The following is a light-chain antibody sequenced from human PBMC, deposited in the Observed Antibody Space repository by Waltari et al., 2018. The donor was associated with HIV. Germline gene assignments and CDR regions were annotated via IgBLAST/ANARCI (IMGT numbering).Light chain of an antibody. CDR2: SSN. V-gene: IGLV1-47*01. CDR3: AAWDDSLSGYV. Sequence: QSVLTQPPSASGTPGQRVTISCSGSSSNIGSSYVYWYQQVPGTAPKLLIYSSNHRPSGVPDRFSGSKSGPSASLAISGLRSEDEADYYCAAWDDSLSGYVFGTGTKVTVL. CDR1: SSNIGSSY. J-gene: IGLJ1*01.